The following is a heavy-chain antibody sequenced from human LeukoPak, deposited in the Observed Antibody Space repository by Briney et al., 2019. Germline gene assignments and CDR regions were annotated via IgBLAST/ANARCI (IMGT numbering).Heavy chain of an antibody. Sequence: SETLSLTCSVSGGSIRSGTDYWSWVRQPAGKGLEWIGRIYMSGSTDYNPSFKSRVTMSVDTSKNQLSLKLRSVTAADTAVYYCARVVWGGDYHYSMDVWGKGTTVIVSS. CDR3: ARVVWGGDYHYSMDV. CDR2: IYMSGST. CDR1: GGSIRSGTDY. D-gene: IGHD7-27*01. V-gene: IGHV4-61*02. J-gene: IGHJ6*03.